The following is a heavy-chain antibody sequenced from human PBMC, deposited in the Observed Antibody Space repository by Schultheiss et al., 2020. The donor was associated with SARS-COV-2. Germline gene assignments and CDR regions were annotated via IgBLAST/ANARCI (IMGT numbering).Heavy chain of an antibody. CDR3: ARRAWASFYFDY. Sequence: GGSLRLSCAASGFTFSSYGMHWVRQAPGKGLEWVAVISYDGSNKYYADSVKGRFTISRDNSKNTLYLQMNSLRAEDTAVYYCARRAWASFYFDYWGQGTLVTVSS. CDR1: GFTFSSYG. V-gene: IGHV3-30*03. D-gene: IGHD1-26*01. J-gene: IGHJ4*02. CDR2: ISYDGSNK.